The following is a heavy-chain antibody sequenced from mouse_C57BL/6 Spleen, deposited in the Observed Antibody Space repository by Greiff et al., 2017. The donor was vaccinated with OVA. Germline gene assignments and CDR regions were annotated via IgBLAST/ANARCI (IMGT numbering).Heavy chain of an antibody. V-gene: IGHV1-26*01. CDR3: ARSDGYYVGAMDY. D-gene: IGHD2-3*01. CDR2: INPNNGGT. J-gene: IGHJ4*01. CDR1: GYTFTDYY. Sequence: VQLQQSGPELVKPGASVKISCKASGYTFTDYYMNWVKQSHGKSLEWIGDINPNNGGTSYNQKFKGKATLTVDKSSSTAYMELRSLTSEDSAVYYCARSDGYYVGAMDYWGQGTSVTVSP.